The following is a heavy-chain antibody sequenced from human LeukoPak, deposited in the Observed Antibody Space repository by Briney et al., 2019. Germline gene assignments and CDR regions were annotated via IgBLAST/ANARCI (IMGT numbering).Heavy chain of an antibody. CDR1: GGSISSYY. J-gene: IGHJ4*02. CDR2: IYYCGST. D-gene: IGHD6-13*01. CDR3: ARVSRGYSSREFDY. V-gene: IGHV4-59*01. Sequence: SETLSLTCTVSGGSISSYYWSWIRQPPGKGLEWIGYIYYCGSTNYNPSLKSRVTISVDTSKNQFSLKLSSVTAADTAVYYCARVSRGYSSREFDYWGQGTLVTVSS.